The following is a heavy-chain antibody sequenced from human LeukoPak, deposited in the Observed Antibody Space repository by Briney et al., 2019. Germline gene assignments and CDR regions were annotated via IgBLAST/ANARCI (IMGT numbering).Heavy chain of an antibody. V-gene: IGHV4-30-4*01. CDR2: IYYSGST. CDR1: GGSISSGDYY. Sequence: SQTLSLTCTVSGGSISSGDYYWSWIRQPPGKGLEWIGYIYYSGSTYYNPSLKSRVTISVDTSKNQFSLKLSSVTAADTAVYYCARDYTVTTYYYYGMDVWGQGTTVTVSS. D-gene: IGHD4-11*01. J-gene: IGHJ6*02. CDR3: ARDYTVTTYYYYGMDV.